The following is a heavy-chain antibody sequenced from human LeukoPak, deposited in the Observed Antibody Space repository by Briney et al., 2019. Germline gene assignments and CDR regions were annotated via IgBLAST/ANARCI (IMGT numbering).Heavy chain of an antibody. J-gene: IGHJ5*02. CDR2: ISSSSSTI. V-gene: IGHV3-48*02. Sequence: HPGGSLRLSCAASRFTFSSYSMSWVRQAPGKGLEWVSYISSSSSTIYYADSVKGRFTISRDNAKNSLYLQMNSLRDEDTAVYYCARARRSSSWYGDWFDPWGQGTLVTVSS. D-gene: IGHD6-13*01. CDR1: RFTFSSYS. CDR3: ARARRSSSWYGDWFDP.